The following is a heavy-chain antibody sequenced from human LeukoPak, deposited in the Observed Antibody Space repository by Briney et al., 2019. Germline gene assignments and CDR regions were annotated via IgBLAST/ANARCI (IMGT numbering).Heavy chain of an antibody. D-gene: IGHD3-22*01. CDR1: GYTFTGYY. J-gene: IGHJ5*02. CDR3: ARASSGYYRNWFDP. V-gene: IGHV1-2*02. Sequence: GASVKVSCRASGYTFTGYYMHWVRQAPGQGLEWMGWINPNSGGTNYAQKFQGRVTMTRDTSISTAYMELSRLRSDDTAVYYCARASSGYYRNWFDPWGQGTLVTVSS. CDR2: INPNSGGT.